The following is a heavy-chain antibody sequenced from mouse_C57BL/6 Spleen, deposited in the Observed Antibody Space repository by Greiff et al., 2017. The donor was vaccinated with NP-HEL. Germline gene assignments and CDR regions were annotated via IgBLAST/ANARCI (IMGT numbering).Heavy chain of an antibody. CDR2: INPNNGGT. V-gene: IGHV1-26*01. J-gene: IGHJ2*01. Sequence: VQLKQSGPELVKPGASVKISCTASGYTFTDYYMNWVKQSHGKSLEWIGDINPNNGGTSYNQKFKGKATLTVAKSSSTAYMELRSLTSEDSAVYYCARRGTFDYWGQGTTLTVSS. CDR3: ARRGTFDY. D-gene: IGHD2-14*01. CDR1: GYTFTDYY.